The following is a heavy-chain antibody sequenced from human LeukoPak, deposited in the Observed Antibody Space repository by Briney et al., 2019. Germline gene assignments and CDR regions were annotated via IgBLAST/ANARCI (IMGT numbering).Heavy chain of an antibody. J-gene: IGHJ4*02. D-gene: IGHD6-13*01. CDR1: GFTFDEYA. CDR2: INGDGAST. CDR3: AKDTSSSWNYFDY. V-gene: IGHV3-43*02. Sequence: GGSLRLSCAASGFTFDEYAMHWVRQPPGKGLEWVSLINGDGASTYYADSVKGRFTISRDNSKNSLYLQMNSLRTEDIALYYCAKDTSSSWNYFDYWGQGILVTVSS.